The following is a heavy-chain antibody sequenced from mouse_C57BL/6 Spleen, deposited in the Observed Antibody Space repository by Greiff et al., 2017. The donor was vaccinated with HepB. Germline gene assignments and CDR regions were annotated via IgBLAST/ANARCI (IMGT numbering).Heavy chain of an antibody. CDR3: ARSDYGMNFDV. Sequence: EVQLVESGGGLVQPGGSLKLSCAASGFTFSDYYMYWVRQTPEKRLEWVAYISNGGGSTYYPDTVKGRFTISRDNAKNTLYLQMSRLKSEDTAMYYCARSDYGMNFDVWGTGTTVTVSS. V-gene: IGHV5-12*01. CDR1: GFTFSDYY. CDR2: ISNGGGST. J-gene: IGHJ1*03. D-gene: IGHD1-1*01.